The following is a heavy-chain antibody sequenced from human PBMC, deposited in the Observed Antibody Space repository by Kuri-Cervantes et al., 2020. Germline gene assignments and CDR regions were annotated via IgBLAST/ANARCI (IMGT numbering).Heavy chain of an antibody. CDR3: ARGSYYDFWSGYYTHSYYYYMDV. D-gene: IGHD3-3*01. CDR1: GYTFTSYG. Sequence: ASVKVSCKASGYTFTSYGISWVRQAPGQGLEWMGWISAYNGNTNYAQKLQGRVTMTRNTSISTAYMELSSLRSEDTAVYYCARGSYYDFWSGYYTHSYYYYMDVWGKGTTVTVSS. J-gene: IGHJ6*03. V-gene: IGHV1-18*01. CDR2: ISAYNGNT.